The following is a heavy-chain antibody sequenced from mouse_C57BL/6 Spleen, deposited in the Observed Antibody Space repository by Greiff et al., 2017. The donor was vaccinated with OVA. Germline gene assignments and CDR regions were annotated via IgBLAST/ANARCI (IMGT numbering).Heavy chain of an antibody. Sequence: VKLVESGPGLVAPSQSLSITCTVSGFSLTSYGVSWVRQPPGKGLEWLGVIWGDGSTNYHSALISRLSISKDNSKSQVFLKLNSLQTDDTATYYCAKAIFTTVVASYYYAMDYWGQGTSVTVSS. CDR3: AKAIFTTVVASYYYAMDY. CDR1: GFSLTSYG. D-gene: IGHD1-1*01. J-gene: IGHJ4*01. V-gene: IGHV2-3*01. CDR2: IWGDGST.